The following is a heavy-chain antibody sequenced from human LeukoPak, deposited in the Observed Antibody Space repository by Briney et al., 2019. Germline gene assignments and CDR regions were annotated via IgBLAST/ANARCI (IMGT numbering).Heavy chain of an antibody. D-gene: IGHD2-15*01. CDR3: ARVVYCSGGSCYRENDY. CDR1: GYTFTSYG. J-gene: IGHJ4*02. CDR2: ISAYNGNT. V-gene: IGHV1-18*01. Sequence: ASVKVSCKASGYTFTSYGISWVRQATGQGLDSMGWISAYNGNTNYAQKLQGRVTMTTDTSTSTAYMELRSLRSDDTAVYYCARVVYCSGGSCYRENDYWGQGTLVTVSS.